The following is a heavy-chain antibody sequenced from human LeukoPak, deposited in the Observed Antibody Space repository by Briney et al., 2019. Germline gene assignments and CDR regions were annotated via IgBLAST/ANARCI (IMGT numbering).Heavy chain of an antibody. Sequence: PGGSLRLSCVASGFTFRSYAMHWVRQAPGKGLEWVAVIWFDGSNEHYADSMKGRVTISRDNSKNTLYLQMYTLRAEDTAVYCCARDQYSSGWSHPGDYWGQGTLVTVSS. V-gene: IGHV3-33*01. J-gene: IGHJ4*02. CDR3: ARDQYSSGWSHPGDY. CDR2: IWFDGSNE. CDR1: GFTFRSYA. D-gene: IGHD6-19*01.